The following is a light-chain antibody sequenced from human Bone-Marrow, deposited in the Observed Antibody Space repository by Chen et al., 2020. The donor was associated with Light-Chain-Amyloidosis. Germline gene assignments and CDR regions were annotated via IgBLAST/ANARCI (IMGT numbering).Light chain of an antibody. V-gene: IGLV3-21*02. CDR2: DDS. CDR1: NIGRKS. CDR3: QVWDVNSAHVV. Sequence: SYVLTQPPPVSVAPGQTARITCGGDNIGRKSVHWYQQKSGQAPVLVVQDDSHRPSGIPERFSGSNSGNTATLTISRVEAGDEADYYCQVWDVNSAHVVFGGGTKLTVL. J-gene: IGLJ2*01.